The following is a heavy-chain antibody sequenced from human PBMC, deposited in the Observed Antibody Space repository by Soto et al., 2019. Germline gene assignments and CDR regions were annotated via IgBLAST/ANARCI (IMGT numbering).Heavy chain of an antibody. J-gene: IGHJ5*02. Sequence: SETLSLTCTVSGDSISSINNYWSWIRQPPGEGLEWIGFISYSGTTSYSPSLKSRVAISLDTSKNQCSLSLNFVTAADTAVYYCARGRGYSYGLDPWGQGSLVT. D-gene: IGHD5-18*01. CDR1: GDSISSINNY. CDR3: ARGRGYSYGLDP. V-gene: IGHV4-30-4*01. CDR2: ISYSGTT.